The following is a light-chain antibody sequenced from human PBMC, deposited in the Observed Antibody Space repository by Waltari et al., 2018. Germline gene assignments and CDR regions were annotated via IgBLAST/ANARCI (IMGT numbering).Light chain of an antibody. CDR1: SSDVGSYNL. J-gene: IGLJ2*01. V-gene: IGLV2-23*02. CDR2: EVS. Sequence: QSALTQPASVSGSPGQSITISCTGTSSDVGSYNLVSWYQQPPDKAPKLMIYEVSNRPSGVSVRFSGSKSGNTASLTISGLQAEDEADYYCCSYAGSDTFVVLGGGTKLTVL. CDR3: CSYAGSDTFVV.